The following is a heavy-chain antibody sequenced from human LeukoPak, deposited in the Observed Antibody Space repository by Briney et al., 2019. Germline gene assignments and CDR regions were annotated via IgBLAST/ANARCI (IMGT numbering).Heavy chain of an antibody. Sequence: PGGSLRLSCAASGFTFSSYAMSWVRQAPGKGLEWVSAISGSGGSTYYADSVKGRFTISRDNSKNTLYLQMNSLRAEDTAVYYCAKDLPYYDSSGYYGAFDIWGQGTMVTVSS. D-gene: IGHD3-22*01. J-gene: IGHJ3*02. V-gene: IGHV3-23*01. CDR1: GFTFSSYA. CDR2: ISGSGGST. CDR3: AKDLPYYDSSGYYGAFDI.